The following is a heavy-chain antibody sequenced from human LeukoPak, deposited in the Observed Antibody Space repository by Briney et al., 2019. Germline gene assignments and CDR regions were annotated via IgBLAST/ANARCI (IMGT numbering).Heavy chain of an antibody. V-gene: IGHV3-48*01. J-gene: IGHJ4*02. Sequence: GGSLRLSCAASGFTFSSHSMNWVRQAPGKGLGWVSYISSSGSTIYYADSVKGRFSISRDNAKNSLHLQMNSLRAEDTAVYYCARGTVAGKAPYWGQGTLVTVSS. D-gene: IGHD6-19*01. CDR3: ARGTVAGKAPY. CDR2: ISSSGSTI. CDR1: GFTFSSHS.